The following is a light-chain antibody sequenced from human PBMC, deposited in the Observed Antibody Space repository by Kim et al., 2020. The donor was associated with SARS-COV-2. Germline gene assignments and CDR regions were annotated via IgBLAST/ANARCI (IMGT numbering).Light chain of an antibody. Sequence: SYELTQPPSLSVAPGKSARITCGENNIGTNSVQWYQQKSGQAPVLVMYYDSERPSGIPERFSGSNSGDTATLTISRVEAGDEADYYCQVWDRSSDHWVFGGGTKLTVL. CDR1: NIGTNS. CDR2: YDS. V-gene: IGLV3-21*01. J-gene: IGLJ3*02. CDR3: QVWDRSSDHWV.